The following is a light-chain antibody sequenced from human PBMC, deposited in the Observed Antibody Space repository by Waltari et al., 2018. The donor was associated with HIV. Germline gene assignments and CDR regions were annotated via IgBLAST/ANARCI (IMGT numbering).Light chain of an antibody. V-gene: IGLV2-14*01. CDR3: SSYTSSSTLVV. Sequence: QSALTQPASVSGSPAQSITISCTGTSSDVGGYNYVSLYQQHPVKAPKLMIYEVSNRPSGVSNRFSGSKSGNTASLTISGLQAEDEADYYCSSYTSSSTLVVFGGGTKLTVL. J-gene: IGLJ2*01. CDR1: SSDVGGYNY. CDR2: EVS.